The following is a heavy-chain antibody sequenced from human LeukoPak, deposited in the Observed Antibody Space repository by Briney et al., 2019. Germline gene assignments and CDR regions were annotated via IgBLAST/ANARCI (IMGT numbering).Heavy chain of an antibody. J-gene: IGHJ4*02. CDR3: ARVLSGYRYYFDY. CDR2: IYTSGST. D-gene: IGHD3-22*01. CDR1: GGSISSGSYY. Sequence: SETLSLTCTVSGGSISSGSYYWSWIRQPAGKGLEWIGRIYTSGSTNYNPSLKSRVTMSVDTSKNQFSLKLSSVTAADTAVYYCARVLSGYRYYFDYWGQGTLVTVSS. V-gene: IGHV4-61*02.